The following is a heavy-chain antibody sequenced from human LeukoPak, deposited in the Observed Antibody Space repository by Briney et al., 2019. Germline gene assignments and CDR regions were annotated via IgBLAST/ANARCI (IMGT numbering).Heavy chain of an antibody. J-gene: IGHJ5*02. D-gene: IGHD1-26*01. Sequence: GESLKISCKGSGYSFTSYWIGWVRQMPGKGLEWMGIIYPGDSDTRYRPSFQGQVTISADKSINTAYLQWSSLRSEDTAIYYCARDNSVGDNAWWFDPWGQGTLVTVSS. CDR1: GYSFTSYW. V-gene: IGHV5-51*01. CDR3: ARDNSVGDNAWWFDP. CDR2: IYPGDSDT.